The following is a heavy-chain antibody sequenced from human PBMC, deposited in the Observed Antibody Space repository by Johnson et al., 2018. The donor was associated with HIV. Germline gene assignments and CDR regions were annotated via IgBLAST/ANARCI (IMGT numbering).Heavy chain of an antibody. CDR2: ISWNSGNT. J-gene: IGHJ3*02. D-gene: IGHD1-26*01. V-gene: IGHV3-9*01. CDR3: ARDRDSGSFTLGAFEI. CDR1: GFTFDDYS. Sequence: VQLVESGGGLVQPGRSLRLSCAASGFTFDDYSMHWVRQAPGKGLEWVSGISWNSGNTGYVDSVKGRFTISRDNAKNSLYLQMNSLRTEDTAFYYCARDRDSGSFTLGAFEIWGQGRVVTVAS.